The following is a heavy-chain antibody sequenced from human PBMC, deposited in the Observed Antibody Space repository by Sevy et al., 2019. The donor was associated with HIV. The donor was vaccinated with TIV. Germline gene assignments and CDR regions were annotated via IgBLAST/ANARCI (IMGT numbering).Heavy chain of an antibody. CDR3: ARPRGTSIRNDAFDI. Sequence: GGSLRLSCAASGFTFSSYGMHWVRQAPGKGLEWVAVIWYDGSNKYYADSVKGRFTISRDNSKNTLYLQMNSLRAEDTAVYYCARPRGTSIRNDAFDIWGQRTMVTVSS. CDR1: GFTFSSYG. J-gene: IGHJ3*02. CDR2: IWYDGSNK. V-gene: IGHV3-33*01. D-gene: IGHD2-21*01.